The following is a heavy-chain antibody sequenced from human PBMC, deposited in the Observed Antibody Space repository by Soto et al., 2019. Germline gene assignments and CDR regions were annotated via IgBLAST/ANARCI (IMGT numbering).Heavy chain of an antibody. CDR2: IFHDGTA. CDR3: ARLVYDTRLNYMYFDF. D-gene: IGHD3-10*01. CDR1: GVSLTSGNW. J-gene: IGHJ4*02. Sequence: SETLSLTCAVSGVSLTSGNWWTWVRQSPQRGLEYIGEIFHDGTANYYPSFERRVAMSVDTSKNQFSLKLTSVTAADTAVYFCARLVYDTRLNYMYFDFWGPGTLVTVSS. V-gene: IGHV4-4*02.